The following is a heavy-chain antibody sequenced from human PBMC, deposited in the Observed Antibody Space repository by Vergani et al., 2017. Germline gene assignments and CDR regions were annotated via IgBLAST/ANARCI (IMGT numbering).Heavy chain of an antibody. D-gene: IGHD3-3*01. J-gene: IGHJ6*02. CDR3: TRPYYDFWSGYPQSYYYYGMDV. CDR2: IRSKAYSYAT. Sequence: EVQLVESGGGLVQPGGSLKLSCAASGFTFSGSAMHWVRQASGKGLEWVGRIRSKAYSYATAYAASGKGRFTISRDDSNNTAYLQINSLKTEDTAVYYCTRPYYDFWSGYPQSYYYYGMDVWGQGTTVTVSS. CDR1: GFTFSGSA. V-gene: IGHV3-73*01.